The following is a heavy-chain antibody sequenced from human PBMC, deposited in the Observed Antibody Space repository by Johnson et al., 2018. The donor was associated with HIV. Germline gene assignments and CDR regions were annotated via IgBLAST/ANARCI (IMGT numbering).Heavy chain of an antibody. V-gene: IGHV3-9*01. D-gene: IGHD6-13*01. CDR1: GFTFDDYA. CDR3: AKDVSSSSWFFAFDI. J-gene: IGHJ3*02. Sequence: VESGGRVVRPGESLRLSCAASGFTFDDYAMHWVRQAPGKGLEWVSGISWNSGSIGYADSVKGRFTISRDNAKNSLYLQMNSLRAEDTALYYCAKDVSSSSWFFAFDIWGQGTMVTVSS. CDR2: ISWNSGSI.